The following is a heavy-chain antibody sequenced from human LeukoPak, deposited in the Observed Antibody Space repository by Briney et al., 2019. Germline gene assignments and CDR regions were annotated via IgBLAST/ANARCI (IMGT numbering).Heavy chain of an antibody. CDR1: GYTFTGYY. D-gene: IGHD6-13*01. CDR2: INPKSGGT. Sequence: ASVKVSCTASGYTFTGYYMHWVRQAPGQILQWMGWINPKSGGTKYAQKFQGRVTMTRDTSISTAYMEVSRLRSDDTAVYYCARGIAAAGPGDYWGQGTLVTVSS. V-gene: IGHV1-2*02. J-gene: IGHJ4*02. CDR3: ARGIAAAGPGDY.